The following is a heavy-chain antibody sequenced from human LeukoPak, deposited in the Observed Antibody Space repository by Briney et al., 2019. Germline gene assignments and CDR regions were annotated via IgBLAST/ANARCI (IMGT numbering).Heavy chain of an antibody. CDR1: GFTFSTYW. CDR3: ARQAINGPGIDY. V-gene: IGHV5-51*01. Sequence: GESLKISCQGSGFTFSTYWIGWVRQMPGKGLEWMGIIYAGDSDTRQSPPFQGQVSISVDKSISTAYLQWSSLKASDTAMYYCARQAINGPGIDYWGQGTLVTVSS. CDR2: IYAGDSDT. J-gene: IGHJ4*02.